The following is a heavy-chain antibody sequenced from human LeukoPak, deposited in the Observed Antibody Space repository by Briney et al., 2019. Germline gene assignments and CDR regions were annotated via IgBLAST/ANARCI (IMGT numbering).Heavy chain of an antibody. CDR3: ASTTVATIREHWFDP. CDR1: GGTFSSYA. V-gene: IGHV1-69*04. CDR2: IIPVLGIA. Sequence: SVKVSCKASGGTFSSYAISWVRQAPGQGLEWMGRIIPVLGIANYAQKFQGRVTITADKSTSTAYMELSSLRSEDTAVYYCASTTVATIREHWFDPWGQGTLVTVSS. D-gene: IGHD5-12*01. J-gene: IGHJ5*02.